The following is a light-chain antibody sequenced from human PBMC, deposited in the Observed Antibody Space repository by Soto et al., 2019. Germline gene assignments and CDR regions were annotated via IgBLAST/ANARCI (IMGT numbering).Light chain of an antibody. CDR2: WAS. CDR3: QQYCSSPWT. CDR1: QRVLYSSSNKNY. J-gene: IGKJ1*01. Sequence: DIVMTQSPDSLAVSLGERATINCKSSQRVLYSSSNKNYLAWYQQKPGQPPKLLIYWASTREPGVPDRFSGSGSGTDFTLTISSLQAEDVAVYYCQQYCSSPWTFGQGTKVEIK. V-gene: IGKV4-1*01.